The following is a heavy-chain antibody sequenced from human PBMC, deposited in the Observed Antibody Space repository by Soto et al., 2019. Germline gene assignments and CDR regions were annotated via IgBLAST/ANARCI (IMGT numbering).Heavy chain of an antibody. CDR3: ARDPRRFPDYMDV. Sequence: GGSLRLSCAASGFTVSSNYMSWVRQAPGKGLEWVSVIYSGGSTYYADSVKGRFTISRDNSKNTLYLQMNSLRAEDTAVYYCARDPRRFPDYMDVWGKGTTVTVSS. J-gene: IGHJ6*03. V-gene: IGHV3-66*01. CDR2: IYSGGST. CDR1: GFTVSSNY.